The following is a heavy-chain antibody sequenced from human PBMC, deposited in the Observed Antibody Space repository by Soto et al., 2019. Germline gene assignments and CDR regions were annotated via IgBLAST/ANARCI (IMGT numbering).Heavy chain of an antibody. D-gene: IGHD3-10*01. J-gene: IGHJ4*02. V-gene: IGHV3-72*01. CDR3: VLWVRGVINY. CDR1: GISFSDHY. Sequence: EVQLVASGGGLVQPGGSLRLSCATSGISFSDHYMEWVRQAPGKGLGWLGRSRNRAESYTTEYAASVKGRFTISRDDSKSSLYLQMNSLKTEDTAFYYCVLWVRGVINYWGQGTLVTVSS. CDR2: SRNRAESYTT.